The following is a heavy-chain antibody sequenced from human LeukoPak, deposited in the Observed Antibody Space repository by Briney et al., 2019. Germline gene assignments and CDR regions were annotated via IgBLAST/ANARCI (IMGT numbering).Heavy chain of an antibody. Sequence: GGSLRLSCAISGFIFNTNGMNWVRQSPGKGLEWLATIAGGDETTYYADSVKGRFAISRDNSKNTVFLHMNSLRVEDTAVYYCARGVYWSLDYWGQGTPVTVSS. CDR3: ARGVYWSLDY. CDR1: GFIFNTNG. J-gene: IGHJ4*02. V-gene: IGHV3-23*01. D-gene: IGHD1-1*01. CDR2: IAGGDETT.